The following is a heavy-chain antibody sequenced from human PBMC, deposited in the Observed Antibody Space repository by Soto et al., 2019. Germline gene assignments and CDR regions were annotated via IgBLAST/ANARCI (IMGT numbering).Heavy chain of an antibody. D-gene: IGHD6-19*01. Sequence: AAVEDSCSKCGDFFIGYYMHWVGQALGRGREGMGGSNHNSGDKNHTQKFQGWVTMTRDTSISTAYMELSRLRSDDTAVYYCATSRISIAVAGETEYYFDYWGQGTPVTSPQ. CDR2: SNHNSGDK. CDR1: GDFFIGYY. V-gene: IGHV1-2*04. J-gene: IGHJ4*02. CDR3: ATSRISIAVAGETEYYFDY.